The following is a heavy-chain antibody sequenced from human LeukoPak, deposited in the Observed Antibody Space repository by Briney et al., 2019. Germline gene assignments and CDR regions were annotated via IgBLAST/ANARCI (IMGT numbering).Heavy chain of an antibody. CDR1: GLTFIRFG. J-gene: IGHJ3*02. Sequence: GGSLILSCSASGLTFIRFGMQCVRQAPARGLEWVAVISYDGSQKYYADCVNGRFTISRDNAKNFMYLTMNSLRAEDTALYPCARATPLARSGGSGCDAFDIWGQGTMVTVSS. CDR3: ARATPLARSGGSGCDAFDI. V-gene: IGHV3-30*03. CDR2: ISYDGSQK. D-gene: IGHD2-15*01.